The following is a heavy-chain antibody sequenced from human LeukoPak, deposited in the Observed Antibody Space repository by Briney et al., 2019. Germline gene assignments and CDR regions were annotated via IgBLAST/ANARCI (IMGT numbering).Heavy chain of an antibody. V-gene: IGHV4-59*08. CDR3: ARRSRHYYYGMDV. J-gene: IGHJ6*02. CDR1: GGSISSYY. CDR2: IYYSGST. Sequence: SETLSLTCTVSGGSISSYYWSWIRQPPGEGLEWIGYIYYSGSTNYNPSLKSRVTISVDTSKNQFSLKLSSVTAADTAVYYCARRSRHYYYGMDVWGQGTTVTVSS.